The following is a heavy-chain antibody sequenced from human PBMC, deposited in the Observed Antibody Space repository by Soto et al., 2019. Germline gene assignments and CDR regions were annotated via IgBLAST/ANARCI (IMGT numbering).Heavy chain of an antibody. CDR3: AKEGEEWELLSRWFDP. Sequence: GGSLRLSCAASGFTFSSYGMHWVRQAPGKGLEWVAVISYDGSNKYYADSVKGRFTISRDNSKNTLYLQMNSLRAEDTAVYYCAKEGEEWELLSRWFDPWGQGTLVTVSS. D-gene: IGHD1-26*01. CDR1: GFTFSSYG. CDR2: ISYDGSNK. J-gene: IGHJ5*02. V-gene: IGHV3-30*18.